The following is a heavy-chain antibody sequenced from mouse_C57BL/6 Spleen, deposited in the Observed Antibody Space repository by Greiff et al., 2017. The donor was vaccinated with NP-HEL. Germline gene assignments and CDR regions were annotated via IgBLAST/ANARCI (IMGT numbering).Heavy chain of an antibody. CDR3: ARDGYSNYDAMDY. D-gene: IGHD2-5*01. Sequence: VQLQQPGAELVMPGASVKLSCKASGYTFTSYWMHWVKQRPGQGLEWIGEIDPSDSYTNYNQKFKGKSTLTVDKSSTTAYMQLSSLTSEDSAVYYCARDGYSNYDAMDYWGQGTSVTVSS. V-gene: IGHV1-69*01. J-gene: IGHJ4*01. CDR1: GYTFTSYW. CDR2: IDPSDSYT.